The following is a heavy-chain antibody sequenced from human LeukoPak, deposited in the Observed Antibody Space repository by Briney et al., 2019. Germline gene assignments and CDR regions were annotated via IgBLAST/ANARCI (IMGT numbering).Heavy chain of an antibody. CDR3: AKLPIY. V-gene: IGHV3-66*02. CDR2: NIDGST. D-gene: IGHD4-23*01. CDR1: RFSVGSHY. Sequence: GGSLRLSCAASRFSVGSHYMTWVRQAPGQGLEWVSVNIDGSTYYADSVEGRFTISRDNTKNTLYLQMNSLRPEDTAVYYCAKLPIYWGQGALVTVSS. J-gene: IGHJ4*02.